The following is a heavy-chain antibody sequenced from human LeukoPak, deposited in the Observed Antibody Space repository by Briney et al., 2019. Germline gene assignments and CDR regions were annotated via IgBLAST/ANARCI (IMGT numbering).Heavy chain of an antibody. CDR2: IYYSGST. Sequence: PSETLSLTCTVSGGSISSYYWSWIRQPPGKGLEWIGYIYYSGSTNYNPSLKSRVTISVDTSKNQFSLKLSSVTAADTAVYYCARIPKYSGSYYGAFDIWGQGTMVTVSS. V-gene: IGHV4-59*08. CDR3: ARIPKYSGSYYGAFDI. D-gene: IGHD1-26*01. CDR1: GGSISSYY. J-gene: IGHJ3*02.